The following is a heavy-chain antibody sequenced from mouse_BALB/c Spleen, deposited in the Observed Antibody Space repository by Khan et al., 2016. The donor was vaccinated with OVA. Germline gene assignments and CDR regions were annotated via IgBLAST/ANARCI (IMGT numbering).Heavy chain of an antibody. V-gene: IGHV5-9-3*01. J-gene: IGHJ3*01. D-gene: IGHD2-10*02. CDR3: ARSPYGNFTY. CDR1: GFTFSTYA. Sequence: EVQRVESGGGLVKPGGSLKLSCAVSGFTFSTYAMSWVRQTPEKRLEWVATISSDGDYTYYPDNVTGRFTLSRANAKNTLYLNMSHLTSEDTAMYYCARSPYGNFTYWGQGTLVTVSA. CDR2: ISSDGDYT.